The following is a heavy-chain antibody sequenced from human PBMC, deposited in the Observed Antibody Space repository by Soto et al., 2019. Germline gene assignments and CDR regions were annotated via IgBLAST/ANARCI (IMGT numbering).Heavy chain of an antibody. CDR1: GYTFTSYY. D-gene: IGHD5-18*01. V-gene: IGHV1-46*01. CDR3: ARHRRYRYAMGAFDI. CDR2: INPSGGST. Sequence: ASVKVSCKASGYTFTSYYMHWVRQAPGQGLEWMGIINPSGGSTSYAQKFQGRVTMTRDTSTSTVYMELSSLRSEDTAVYYCARHRRYRYAMGAFDIWGQGTMVTVSS. J-gene: IGHJ3*02.